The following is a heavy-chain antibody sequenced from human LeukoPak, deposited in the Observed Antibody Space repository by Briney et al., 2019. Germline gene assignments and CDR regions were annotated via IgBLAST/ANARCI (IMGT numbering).Heavy chain of an antibody. V-gene: IGHV1-2*02. Sequence: GSVKVSCKASGYTFTGYYMHWVRQAPGQGLEWMGWINPNSGGTNYAQKVQGRVTMTRDTSISTAYMELSRLRSDDTAVYYCARDRSLLWFGEYVRDFDYWGQGTLVTVSS. CDR2: INPNSGGT. CDR1: GYTFTGYY. J-gene: IGHJ4*02. D-gene: IGHD3-10*01. CDR3: ARDRSLLWFGEYVRDFDY.